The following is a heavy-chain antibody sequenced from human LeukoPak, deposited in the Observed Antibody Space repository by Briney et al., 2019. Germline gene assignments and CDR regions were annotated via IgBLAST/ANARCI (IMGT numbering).Heavy chain of an antibody. CDR1: GGSISSYY. V-gene: IGHV4-59*01. Sequence: SETLSLTCTVSGGSISSYYWSWIRQPPGKGLEWIGYIYYSGSTNYNPSLKSRVTISVDTSKNQFSLKLSSVTAADTAVYYCXXDAAAAGFDYWGQGTLVTVSS. CDR3: XXDAAAAGFDY. CDR2: IYYSGST. J-gene: IGHJ4*02. D-gene: IGHD6-13*01.